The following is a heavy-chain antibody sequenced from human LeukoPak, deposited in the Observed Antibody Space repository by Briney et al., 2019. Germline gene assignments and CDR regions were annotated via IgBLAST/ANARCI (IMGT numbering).Heavy chain of an antibody. CDR2: INPNSGGT. D-gene: IGHD2-15*01. J-gene: IGHJ3*02. CDR3: AREIVVVVAATGFDI. V-gene: IGHV1-2*02. CDR1: GYTFTGYY. Sequence: ASMKVSCKASGYTFTGYYMHWVRQAPGQGLEWMGWINPNSGGTNYAQKFQGRVTMTRDTSISTAYMELSRLRSDDTAVYYCAREIVVVVAATGFDIWGQGTKVTVSS.